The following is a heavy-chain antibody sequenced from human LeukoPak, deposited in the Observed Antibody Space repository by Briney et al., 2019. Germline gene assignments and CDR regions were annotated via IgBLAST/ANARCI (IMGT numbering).Heavy chain of an antibody. Sequence: SETLSLTCTVSGGSISSYYWNWIRQPAGKGLEYIGRTYTGGSTNYNPSLKSRVTMSVDTSKNQFSLKLSSVTAADTAVYYCVGGTYYGGDSWGQGTLITVSS. V-gene: IGHV4-4*07. CDR2: TYTGGST. CDR1: GGSISSYY. D-gene: IGHD1-26*01. CDR3: VGGTYYGGDS. J-gene: IGHJ4*02.